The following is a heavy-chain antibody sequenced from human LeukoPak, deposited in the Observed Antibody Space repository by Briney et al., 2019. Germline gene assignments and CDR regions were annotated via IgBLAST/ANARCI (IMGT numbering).Heavy chain of an antibody. D-gene: IGHD3-22*01. J-gene: IGHJ5*02. Sequence: SETLSLTCTVSGGSISSYYWSWIRQPAGKGLEWIGPIYTSGSTNYNPSLKSRVTMSVDTSKNQFSLKLSSVTAADTAVYYCARDRHYYDSSGSNWFDPWGQGTLVTVSS. CDR2: IYTSGST. CDR1: GGSISSYY. V-gene: IGHV4-4*07. CDR3: ARDRHYYDSSGSNWFDP.